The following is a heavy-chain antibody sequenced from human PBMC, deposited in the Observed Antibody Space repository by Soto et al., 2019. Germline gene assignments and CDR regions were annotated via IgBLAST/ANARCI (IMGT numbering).Heavy chain of an antibody. CDR1: GGSLRGYY. Sequence: QVQLQESGPRLVKPSETLSLTCTVSGGSLRGYYCSWFRQPHGKGLEWVGYINYSGDTYYNPSLESRVTMSVDTSNNQYSLMINSLTATDTAVYYCARQGYGGLHGLVDVWGQGTTVTVSS. J-gene: IGHJ6*02. CDR3: ARQGYGGLHGLVDV. V-gene: IGHV4-59*08. D-gene: IGHD3-10*01. CDR2: INYSGDT.